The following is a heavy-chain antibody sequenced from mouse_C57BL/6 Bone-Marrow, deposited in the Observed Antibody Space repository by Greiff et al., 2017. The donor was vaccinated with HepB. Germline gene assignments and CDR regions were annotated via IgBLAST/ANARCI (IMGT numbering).Heavy chain of an antibody. CDR1: GFTFSDYY. J-gene: IGHJ2*01. Sequence: EVKLVESGGGLVQPGGSLKLSCAASGFTFSDYYMYWVRQTPEKRLEWVAYISNGGGSTYYPDTVKGRFTISRDNAKNTLYLQMSRLKSEDTAMYYCARHGGDYDGLDYWGQGTTLTVSS. D-gene: IGHD2-4*01. V-gene: IGHV5-12*01. CDR3: ARHGGDYDGLDY. CDR2: ISNGGGST.